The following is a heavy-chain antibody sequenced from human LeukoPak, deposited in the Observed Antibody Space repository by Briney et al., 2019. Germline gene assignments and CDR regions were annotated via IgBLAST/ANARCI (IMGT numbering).Heavy chain of an antibody. CDR3: ARSPVAGPPNYFDY. Sequence: GASVKVSCKASGYTFTGYYMHWVRQAPGQGLEWMGWINPNSGGTNYAQKFQGRVTMTRDTSISTAYMELSRLRSDDTAVYYCARSPVAGPPNYFDYLGQGTLVTVSS. CDR1: GYTFTGYY. V-gene: IGHV1-2*02. J-gene: IGHJ4*02. CDR2: INPNSGGT. D-gene: IGHD6-19*01.